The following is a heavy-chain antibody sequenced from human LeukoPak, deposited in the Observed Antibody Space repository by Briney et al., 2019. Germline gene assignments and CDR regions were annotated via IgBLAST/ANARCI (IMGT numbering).Heavy chain of an antibody. V-gene: IGHV3-53*01. CDR2: IYSSGST. D-gene: IGHD2-15*01. Sequence: GGSLRLSCAASGFTVSTNYMTWVRQAPGKGLEWVSVIYSSGSTYYADSVTGRFTISRDNSKNTLYLHMNSRETEDTAVYYCAIGPYGGSSGCWGQGTMVTVSS. J-gene: IGHJ4*02. CDR3: AIGPYGGSSGC. CDR1: GFTVSTNY.